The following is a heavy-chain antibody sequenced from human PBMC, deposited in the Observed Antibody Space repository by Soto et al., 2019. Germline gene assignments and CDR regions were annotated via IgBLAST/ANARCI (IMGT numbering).Heavy chain of an antibody. CDR3: ARDSRYYDPRSGDYYYYMDV. V-gene: IGHV3-66*01. CDR1: GFTVSNNY. Sequence: VQLVESGGGLVQPGGSLRLSCAASGFTVSNNYMVWVRQSPGKGLEWVSIFYSGGDTFYAGSVKGRFSLSRDYLKNTLDLQMNSLRAEDTAVYYCARDSRYYDPRSGDYYYYMDVWGKGTTVTVSS. J-gene: IGHJ6*03. D-gene: IGHD3-3*01. CDR2: FYSGGDT.